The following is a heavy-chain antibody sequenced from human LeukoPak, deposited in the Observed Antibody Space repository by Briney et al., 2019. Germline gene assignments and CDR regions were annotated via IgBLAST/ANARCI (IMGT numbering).Heavy chain of an antibody. CDR3: AREGGDPRWLDP. J-gene: IGHJ5*02. D-gene: IGHD6-25*01. CDR1: GGSISSYY. V-gene: IGHV4-4*07. Sequence: PSETLSLTCTVSGGSISSYYWTWTRQSAVKGLEWIGRINTSGSTSYNPSLRSRVTMSVNTSQNQFSLNLTSVSAADTAVYSCAREGGDPRWLDPWGQGTLVTVSS. CDR2: INTSGST.